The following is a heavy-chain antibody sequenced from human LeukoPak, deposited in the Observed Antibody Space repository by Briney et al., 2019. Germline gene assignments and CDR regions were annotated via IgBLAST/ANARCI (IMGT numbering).Heavy chain of an antibody. CDR3: ARGLRDGYTLGYFLDV. CDR2: IYHSGST. J-gene: IGHJ6*03. Sequence: SETLSLTCAVSCGSISSSNWWSWVRQPPGKGLEWIGEIYHSGSTNYNPSLKSRVTISVDKSKNQFSLKLSSVTAADTAVYYCARGLRDGYTLGYFLDVWGKGTTVTVSS. CDR1: CGSISSSNW. D-gene: IGHD5-24*01. V-gene: IGHV4-4*02.